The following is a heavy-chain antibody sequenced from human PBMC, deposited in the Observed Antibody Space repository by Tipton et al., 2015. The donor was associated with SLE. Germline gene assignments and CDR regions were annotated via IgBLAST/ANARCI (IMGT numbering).Heavy chain of an antibody. Sequence: QSGPEVKKPGASVKVSCKASGYTFTSYYMHWVRQAPGQGLEWMGIINPSGGSTSYAQKFQGRVTMTRDTSTSTVYMELSSLRSEDTAVYYCARAYYDILTGPRGYYFDYWGQGTLVTVSS. J-gene: IGHJ4*02. CDR1: GYTFTSYY. D-gene: IGHD3-9*01. CDR2: INPSGGST. CDR3: ARAYYDILTGPRGYYFDY. V-gene: IGHV1-46*01.